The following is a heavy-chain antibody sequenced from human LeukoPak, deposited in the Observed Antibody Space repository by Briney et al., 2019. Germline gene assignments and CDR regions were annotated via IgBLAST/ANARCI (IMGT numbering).Heavy chain of an antibody. V-gene: IGHV3-21*01. CDR1: GFTFSSYS. CDR3: ATDFYDSSGYYY. J-gene: IGHJ4*02. Sequence: GGSLRLSCAASGFTFSSYSMNWVRQAPGKGLEWVSSISSGSSYIYYADSVKGRFTISRDNAKNSLYLQMNSLRAEDTAVYYRATDFYDSSGYYYWGQGTLGNGSS. D-gene: IGHD3-22*01. CDR2: ISSGSSYI.